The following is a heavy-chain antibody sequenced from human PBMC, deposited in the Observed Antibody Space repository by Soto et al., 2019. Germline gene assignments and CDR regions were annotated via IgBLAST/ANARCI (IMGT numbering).Heavy chain of an antibody. J-gene: IGHJ5*02. CDR3: ARGPDIVVVPAAEPGDWFDP. CDR2: INHSGST. Sequence: SETLSLTCAVYGGSFSGYYWSWIRQPPGEGLEWIGEINHSGSTNYNPSLKSRVTISVDTSKNQFSLKLSSVTAADTAVYYCARGPDIVVVPAAEPGDWFDPWGQGTLVTVSS. D-gene: IGHD2-2*01. CDR1: GGSFSGYY. V-gene: IGHV4-34*01.